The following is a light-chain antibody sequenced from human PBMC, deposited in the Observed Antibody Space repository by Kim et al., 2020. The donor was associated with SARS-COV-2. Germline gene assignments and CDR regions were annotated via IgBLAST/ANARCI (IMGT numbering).Light chain of an antibody. V-gene: IGKV1-39*01. Sequence: SASVGDRVTITCRTSPNMRNVVSWYQQKAGKAPTLLIYDTFNLHTGAPSRFSGSGSGTDFTLTISSLHPEDFATYYCQPSYLTLSFGGGTKVDI. J-gene: IGKJ4*01. CDR2: DTF. CDR1: PNMRNV. CDR3: QPSYLTLS.